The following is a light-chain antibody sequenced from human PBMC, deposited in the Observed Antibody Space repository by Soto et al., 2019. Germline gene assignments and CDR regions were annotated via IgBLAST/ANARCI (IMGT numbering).Light chain of an antibody. J-gene: IGLJ3*02. CDR2: GNS. CDR3: AAWDDSLRGVV. CDR1: SSNVGFNA. Sequence: QSALTQPPSASGAPGLRVTLSCIGGSSNVGFNAVNWYQQLPGAAPKLLIHGNSQRPSGVSDRFSGSKSGTSASLAIIGLRAEDEAHYYCAAWDDSLRGVVFGGGTKVTVL. V-gene: IGLV1-47*02.